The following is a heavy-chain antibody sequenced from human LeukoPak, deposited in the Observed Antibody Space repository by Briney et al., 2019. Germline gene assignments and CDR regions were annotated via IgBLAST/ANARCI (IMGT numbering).Heavy chain of an antibody. D-gene: IGHD6-13*01. CDR1: GYTFTSYA. CDR3: ARVIAAAGNRYYYYYYYMDV. CDR2: INTNTGNP. Sequence: ASVKVSCKASGYTFTSYAMNWVRQAPGQGLEWMGWINTNTGNPTYAQGFTGRFVFSLDTSVSTAYLQISSLKAEDTAVYYCARVIAAAGNRYYYYYYYMDVWGKGTTVTISS. V-gene: IGHV7-4-1*02. J-gene: IGHJ6*03.